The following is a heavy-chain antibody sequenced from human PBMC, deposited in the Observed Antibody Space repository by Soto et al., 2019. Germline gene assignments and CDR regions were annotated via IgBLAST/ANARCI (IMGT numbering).Heavy chain of an antibody. Sequence: ASVKVSCKASGYTFTSYGISWVRQAPGQGLEWMGWISAYNGNTNYAQKLQGRVTMTTDTSTSTAYMELRSLRSDDTAVYYCARDRWSIAALGVDTDDFDIWGQGPMVTVSS. CDR2: ISAYNGNT. CDR3: ARDRWSIAALGVDTDDFDI. D-gene: IGHD6-6*01. J-gene: IGHJ3*02. CDR1: GYTFTSYG. V-gene: IGHV1-18*01.